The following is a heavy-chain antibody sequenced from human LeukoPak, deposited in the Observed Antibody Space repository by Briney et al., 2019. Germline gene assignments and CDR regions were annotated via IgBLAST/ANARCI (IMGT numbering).Heavy chain of an antibody. J-gene: IGHJ6*03. Sequence: SVKVSCKASGGTFSSYAISWVRQAPGQGLEWMGGIIPIFGTANYAQKFQGRVTITADESTSTAYMEPSSLRSEGTAVYYCARGGIGDLGWNYDYYYYYMDVWGKGTTVTVSS. V-gene: IGHV1-69*13. CDR3: ARGGIGDLGWNYDYYYYYMDV. D-gene: IGHD1-7*01. CDR2: IIPIFGTA. CDR1: GGTFSSYA.